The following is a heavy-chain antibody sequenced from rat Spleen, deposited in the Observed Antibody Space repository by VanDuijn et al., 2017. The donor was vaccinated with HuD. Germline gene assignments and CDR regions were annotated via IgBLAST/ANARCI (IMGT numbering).Heavy chain of an antibody. D-gene: IGHD1-6*01. CDR1: GFTFSDYG. CDR3: ARRDVYYGPVFFDY. Sequence: EVQLVESGGGLVQPGRSLKLSCAASGFTFSDYGMAWVRQAPTKGLEWVAIISYDGSTTYYRDSVKGRFTISRDNAKNTLYLQMDSLRSEDTATYYCARRDVYYGPVFFDYWGQGVMVTVSS. J-gene: IGHJ2*01. V-gene: IGHV5-29*01. CDR2: ISYDGSTT.